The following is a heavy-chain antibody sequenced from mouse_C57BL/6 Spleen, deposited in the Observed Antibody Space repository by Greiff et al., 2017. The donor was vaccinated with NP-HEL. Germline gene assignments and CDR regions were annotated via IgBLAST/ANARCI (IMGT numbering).Heavy chain of an antibody. CDR3: AGGNYWYYFDY. D-gene: IGHD2-1*01. Sequence: EVKVVESGGGLVKPGGSLKLSCAASGFTFSSYAMSWVRQTPEKRLEWVATISDGGSYTYYPDNVKGRFTISRDNAKNNLYLQMSHLKSEDTAMYYCAGGNYWYYFDYWGQGTTLTVSS. CDR2: ISDGGSYT. J-gene: IGHJ2*01. CDR1: GFTFSSYA. V-gene: IGHV5-4*03.